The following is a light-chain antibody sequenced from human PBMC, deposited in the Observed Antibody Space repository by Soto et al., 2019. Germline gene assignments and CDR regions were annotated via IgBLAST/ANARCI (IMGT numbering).Light chain of an antibody. CDR3: QQYNNWPLT. Sequence: IVLTQSRATLSVSPGERATLSFRASQSVRSNLAWHQQRPGQAPRLLIYGASTRATGVPARFSGGGSGTEFTLTITSLQSEDFEVYWCQQYNNWPLTFGPGTRLEIK. CDR1: QSVRSN. J-gene: IGKJ5*01. V-gene: IGKV3D-15*01. CDR2: GAS.